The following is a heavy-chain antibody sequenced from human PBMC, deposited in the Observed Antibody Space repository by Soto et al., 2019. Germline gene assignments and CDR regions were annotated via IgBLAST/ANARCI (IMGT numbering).Heavy chain of an antibody. D-gene: IGHD1-26*01. CDR2: INPNSGNT. CDR1: GYTFTGYY. CDR3: ARREAAFYYYGMDV. Sequence: ASVKVSCKASGYTFTGYYMHWVRQAPGQGLEWMGWINPNSGNTNYAQKFQGRVTMTTDTSTSTAYMELRRLRSDDTAVYYCARREAAFYYYGMDVWGQGTTVTVSS. V-gene: IGHV1-2*02. J-gene: IGHJ6*02.